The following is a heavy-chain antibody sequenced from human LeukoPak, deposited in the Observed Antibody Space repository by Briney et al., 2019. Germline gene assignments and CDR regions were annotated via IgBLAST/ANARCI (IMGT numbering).Heavy chain of an antibody. CDR2: INYSGST. D-gene: IGHD1-1*01. CDR1: GGSISNYY. CDR3: ARVTWFPGTSYYYMDV. V-gene: IGHV4-59*01. Sequence: SETLSLTCTVSGGSISNYYWSWIRQPPGKGLEWIAYINYSGSTNYNPSLKSRVTISVDTSKNQFSLKLSSVTAADTAVYYCARVTWFPGTSYYYMDVWGKGTTVTVSS. J-gene: IGHJ6*03.